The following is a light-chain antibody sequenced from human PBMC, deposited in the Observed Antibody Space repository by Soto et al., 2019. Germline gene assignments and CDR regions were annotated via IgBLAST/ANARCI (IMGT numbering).Light chain of an antibody. Sequence: DIVMTQSPDSLAVSLGERATINCKSSQSVLYSSNNKNYLAWYQQKPGQPPKLLIYWASTRESGVPDRFSGSGSVTDFTLTISSLQAEDVAVYYSQQYFSTRPLTFGGGTKVEIK. CDR2: WAS. CDR3: QQYFSTRPLT. V-gene: IGKV4-1*01. J-gene: IGKJ4*01. CDR1: QSVLYSSNNKNY.